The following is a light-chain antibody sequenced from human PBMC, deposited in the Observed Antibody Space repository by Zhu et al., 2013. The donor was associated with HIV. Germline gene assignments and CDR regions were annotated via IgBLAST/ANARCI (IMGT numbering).Light chain of an antibody. CDR1: QSVLYSSNNKNY. CDR2: GAS. Sequence: DIVMTQSPDSLAVSLGERATINCKSSQSVLYSSNNKNYLAWYQQKPGQPPKLLIYGASSRGSGVPDRFSGSGSGTDFTLTISSLQPEDFATYYCLQDYNFPYTFGQGTKLEIK. V-gene: IGKV4-1*01. CDR3: LQDYNFPYT. J-gene: IGKJ2*01.